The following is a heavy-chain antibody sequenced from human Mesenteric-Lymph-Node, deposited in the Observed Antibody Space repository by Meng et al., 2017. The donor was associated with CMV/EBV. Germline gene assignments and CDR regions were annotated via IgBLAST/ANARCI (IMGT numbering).Heavy chain of an antibody. CDR1: GGSFSGYY. D-gene: IGHD3-9*01. V-gene: IGHV4-34*02. J-gene: IGHJ4*02. CDR2: INHSGST. CDR3: ARGSSYDILTGYFDY. Sequence: VRLPQWGAGLLKPSEPLSVTCAVYGGSFSGYYWNWIRQSPEKGLEWIGEINHSGSTTYNPSFTSRIIISVDTSTNQISLNMSSVTAADTAVYYCARGSSYDILTGYFDYWGQGALVTVSS.